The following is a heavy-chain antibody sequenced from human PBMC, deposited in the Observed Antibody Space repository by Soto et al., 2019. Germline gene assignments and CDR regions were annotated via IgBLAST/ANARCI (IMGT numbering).Heavy chain of an antibody. Sequence: QVQLVQSGAEVKKPGSSVKVSCKASGGTFSSYAISWVRQAPGQGLEWMGGIIPIFGPANYAQKFQGRVTINADESTNTAYMELSSLRSEDTAVYYCARLQITMIRGIPYYYYYGMDVWGQGTTVTVSS. CDR2: IIPIFGPA. J-gene: IGHJ6*02. CDR1: GGTFSSYA. V-gene: IGHV1-69*01. D-gene: IGHD3-10*01. CDR3: ARLQITMIRGIPYYYYYGMDV.